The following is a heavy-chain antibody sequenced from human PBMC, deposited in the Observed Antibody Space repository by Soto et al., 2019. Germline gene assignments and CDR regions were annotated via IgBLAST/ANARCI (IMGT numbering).Heavy chain of an antibody. CDR2: IWYDGSNK. J-gene: IGHJ5*02. D-gene: IGHD2-21*01. CDR1: GFTFSSYG. CDR3: ARDVDVEAWFDP. V-gene: IGHV3-33*01. Sequence: VGSLRLSCAASGFTFSSYGMHWVRQAPGKGLEWVAVIWYDGSNKYYADSVKGRFTISRDNSKNTLYLQMNSLRAEDTAVYYCARDVDVEAWFDPWGQGTLVTVSS.